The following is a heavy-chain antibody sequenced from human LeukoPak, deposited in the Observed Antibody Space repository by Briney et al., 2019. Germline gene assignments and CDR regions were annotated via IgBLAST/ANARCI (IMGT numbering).Heavy chain of an antibody. J-gene: IGHJ4*02. Sequence: GGSLRLSCAASGFSFSSHAMHWVRQAPGKGLEWVAFISYDGTYENYPDSVKGRFSISRDNSESTMSLQMNSLRPEDTAVYYCVGEVGPRDFGNWGQGTLVTVSS. CDR1: GFSFSSHA. CDR2: ISYDGTYE. D-gene: IGHD1-26*01. CDR3: VGEVGPRDFGN. V-gene: IGHV3-30*04.